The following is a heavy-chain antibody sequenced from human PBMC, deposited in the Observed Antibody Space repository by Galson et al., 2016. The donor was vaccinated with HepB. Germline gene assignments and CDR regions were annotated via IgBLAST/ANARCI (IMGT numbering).Heavy chain of an antibody. V-gene: IGHV3-21*01. J-gene: IGHJ4*02. CDR2: ITSSTSYI. Sequence: SLRLSCAASGFTFSSYSMNWVRQAPGKGLEWVSSITSSTSYIYYADSVKGRFTISRDHAKDSLYLQMNSLRAEDTAVYYCAREGYSYGYDHWGPGTLVTVSS. CDR1: GFTFSSYS. D-gene: IGHD5-18*01. CDR3: AREGYSYGYDH.